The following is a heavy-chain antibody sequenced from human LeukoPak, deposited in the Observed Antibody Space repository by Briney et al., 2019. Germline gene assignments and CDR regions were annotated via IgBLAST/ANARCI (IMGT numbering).Heavy chain of an antibody. Sequence: ASVKVSCKASGYTFTSYGITWVRQAPGQGLEWMGWISAYNGNTNYAQKLQGRVTMTTDTSTSTAYMELRSLRSDDTAVYYCAKASNYDFWSGPNRPYYYMDVWGKGTTVTVSS. CDR2: ISAYNGNT. CDR3: AKASNYDFWSGPNRPYYYMDV. J-gene: IGHJ6*03. V-gene: IGHV1-18*01. CDR1: GYTFTSYG. D-gene: IGHD3-3*01.